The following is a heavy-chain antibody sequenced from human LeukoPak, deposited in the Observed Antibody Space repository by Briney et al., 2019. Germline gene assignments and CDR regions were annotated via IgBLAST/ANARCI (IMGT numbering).Heavy chain of an antibody. J-gene: IGHJ1*01. CDR2: IIPVNGTP. D-gene: IGHD3-22*01. CDR1: GGPFSRLA. CDR3: ARDSSGYPVGYFEH. V-gene: IGHV1-69*05. Sequence: GASVKVSCKASGGPFSRLAFSWVRQAPGQGLEWMGGIIPVNGTPNYAQSFQGRVTITTDDSTSTGYMELSSLTSEDTAIYYCARDSSGYPVGYFEHWGQGTLVTVSS.